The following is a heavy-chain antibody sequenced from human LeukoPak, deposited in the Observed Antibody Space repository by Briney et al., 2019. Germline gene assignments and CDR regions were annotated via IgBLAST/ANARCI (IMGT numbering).Heavy chain of an antibody. D-gene: IGHD6-13*01. CDR1: GYVIRSGYF. CDR2: VYHNGGA. V-gene: IGHV4-38-2*02. Sequence: PSETLSLMCSVSGYVIRSGYFWAWIRQPPGKGLEWIASVYHNGGAFYNPSLKSRASISVDTSSNQFSLTLTSVSVADTAVYHCARLSSWFVAFWGQGSLVTVSS. CDR3: ARLSSWFVAF. J-gene: IGHJ1*01.